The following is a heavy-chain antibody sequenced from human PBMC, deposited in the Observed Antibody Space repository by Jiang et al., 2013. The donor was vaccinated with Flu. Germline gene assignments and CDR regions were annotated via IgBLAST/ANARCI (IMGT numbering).Heavy chain of an antibody. V-gene: IGHV5-51*01. CDR2: IFPGDSDT. CDR3: ARLRGTVFDY. D-gene: IGHD4-17*01. CDR1: GYSFTSDW. Sequence: AEVKKPGESLKISCKSSGYSFTSDWIAWVRQMPGKGLEWMGIIFPGDSDTRFSPAFQGHVTISADKTIATAHLQWSSLKASDSAMYYCARLRGTVFDYWGQGTLVTVSS. J-gene: IGHJ4*02.